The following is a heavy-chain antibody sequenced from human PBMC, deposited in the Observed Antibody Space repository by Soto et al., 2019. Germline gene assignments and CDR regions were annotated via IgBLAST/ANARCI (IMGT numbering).Heavy chain of an antibody. CDR1: GFTVGSNY. V-gene: IGHV3-53*01. Sequence: PGGSLRLSCAASGFTVGSNYMSWVRQAPGKGLEWVSVIYSGGSTYYADSVKGRFTISRDNSKNTLYLQMNSLRAEDTAVYYCASGSLTGYLYYWGQGTLVTVSS. CDR3: ASGSLTGYLYY. J-gene: IGHJ4*02. CDR2: IYSGGST. D-gene: IGHD3-9*01.